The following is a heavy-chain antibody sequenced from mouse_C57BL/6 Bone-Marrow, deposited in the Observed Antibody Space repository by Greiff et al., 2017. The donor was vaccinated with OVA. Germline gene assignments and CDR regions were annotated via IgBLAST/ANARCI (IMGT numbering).Heavy chain of an antibody. CDR3: AEDPITTVVATSDV. CDR2: IDPANGNT. Sequence: VQLKQSVAELVRPGASVKLSCTASGFNIKNTYMHWVKQRPEQGLEWIGRIDPANGNTKYAPKFQGKATITADTSSNTAYLQLSILTSEDTALYYCAEDPITTVVATSDVWGTGTTVTVSS. V-gene: IGHV14-3*01. CDR1: GFNIKNTY. D-gene: IGHD1-1*01. J-gene: IGHJ1*03.